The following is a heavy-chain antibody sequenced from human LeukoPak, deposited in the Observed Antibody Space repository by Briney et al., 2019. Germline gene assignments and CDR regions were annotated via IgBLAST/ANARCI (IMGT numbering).Heavy chain of an antibody. D-gene: IGHD2-2*01. J-gene: IGHJ4*02. CDR1: GYTFINYY. V-gene: IGHV1-46*01. CDR3: ARSSSLAKYSFDY. Sequence: ASVKVPCKVSGYTFINYYIHWVRQAPGQGLEWMGLMSPSGGSTDHAQKFQGRVTMTRDTSTSAVYTDLSSLRSEDTAVYYCARSSSLAKYSFDYWGQGTLVTVSS. CDR2: MSPSGGST.